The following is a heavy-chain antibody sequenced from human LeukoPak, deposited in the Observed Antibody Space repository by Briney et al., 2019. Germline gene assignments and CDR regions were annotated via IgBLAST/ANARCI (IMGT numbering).Heavy chain of an antibody. V-gene: IGHV4-59*08. J-gene: IGHJ4*02. Sequence: SETLSLTCTVSGVSISSYYWSWIRQPPGKGLEWIGYIYYSGSTNYNPSLKSRVTISVDTSKNQFSLKLSSVTAADTAAYYCASREVTTLIDYWGQGTLVTVSS. CDR1: GVSISSYY. D-gene: IGHD4-17*01. CDR3: ASREVTTLIDY. CDR2: IYYSGST.